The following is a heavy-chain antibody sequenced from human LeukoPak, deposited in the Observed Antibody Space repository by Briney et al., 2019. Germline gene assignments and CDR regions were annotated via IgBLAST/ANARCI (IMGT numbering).Heavy chain of an antibody. J-gene: IGHJ5*02. CDR3: ARDLTIFPYNWFDP. D-gene: IGHD3-3*01. CDR1: GDSMSSGSSY. CDR2: IYTSGST. Sequence: PSETLSLTCTVSGDSMSSGSSYWSWIRQPAGKGLEWIGRIYTSGSTIYNPSLKSRVTISVDTSKNQFSLNLSSVTVADTAVYYCARDLTIFPYNWFDPWGQGNLVTVPS. V-gene: IGHV4-61*02.